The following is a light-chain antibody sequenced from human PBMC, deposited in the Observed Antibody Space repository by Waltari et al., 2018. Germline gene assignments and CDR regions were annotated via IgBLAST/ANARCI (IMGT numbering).Light chain of an antibody. CDR3: QAWDSSTAV. V-gene: IGLV3-1*01. CDR2: QDT. CDR1: KLGDKY. J-gene: IGLJ1*01. Sequence: SFELTQPPSVSVSPGQTASITCSGDKLGDKYACWYQQRPGQSPVLVLYQDTKRPAGIPGRFSGSNSGNTATLTISGTQAMDEADYYCQAWDSSTAVFGTGTKLTVL.